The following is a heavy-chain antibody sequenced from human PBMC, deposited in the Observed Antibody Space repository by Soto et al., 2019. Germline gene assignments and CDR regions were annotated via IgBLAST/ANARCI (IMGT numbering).Heavy chain of an antibody. CDR3: ARDVYGFVNAFDL. D-gene: IGHD3-10*01. CDR1: GYIFSSFH. CDR2: ISGYSGNT. Sequence: ASVKVSCKASGYIFSSFHIDWVRQAPGQGLEWMGWISGYSGNTKYAQNLQGGLTLTTDTSTNTAYMELRSLRSDDTAVYYCARDVYGFVNAFDLWGQGTVVTVSS. J-gene: IGHJ3*01. V-gene: IGHV1-18*01.